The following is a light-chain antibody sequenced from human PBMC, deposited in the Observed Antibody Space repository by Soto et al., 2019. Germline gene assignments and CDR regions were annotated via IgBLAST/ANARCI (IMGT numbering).Light chain of an antibody. V-gene: IGLV1-40*01. CDR3: QSYDSSLSGLV. Sequence: SVLTQPPSVYGAPGQRVTISCTGSSSNIGAGYDVHWYQQLPGTAPKLLIYGNSNRPSGVPDRFSGSKSGTSASLAITGLQAEDEADYYCQSYDSSLSGLVFGTGTKVTV. J-gene: IGLJ1*01. CDR1: SSNIGAGYD. CDR2: GNS.